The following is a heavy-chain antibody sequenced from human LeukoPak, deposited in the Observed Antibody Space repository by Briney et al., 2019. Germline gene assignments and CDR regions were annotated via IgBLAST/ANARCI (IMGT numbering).Heavy chain of an antibody. D-gene: IGHD3-16*01. J-gene: IGHJ4*02. V-gene: IGHV3-30*04. CDR3: ARDFSVLGEYFDY. CDR1: GFTFSRHA. CDR2: ISYDGTNK. Sequence: PGRSLRLSCAASGFTFSRHAMYWVRQAPGKGLEWLAGISYDGTNKNYADSVKGRFTISRDNSKKTLYLQMNSLRAEDTAVYYCARDFSVLGEYFDYWGQGTLSPSPQ.